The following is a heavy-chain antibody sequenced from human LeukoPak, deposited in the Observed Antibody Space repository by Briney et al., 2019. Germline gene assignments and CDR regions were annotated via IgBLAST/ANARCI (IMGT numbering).Heavy chain of an antibody. V-gene: IGHV3-11*06. CDR1: GFTFSDYY. J-gene: IGHJ4*02. CDR2: ISSSSSST. D-gene: IGHD6-19*01. CDR3: ASSTFLAVAGLPEY. Sequence: GGSLRLSCAASGFTFSDYYMSWIRQAPGKGLEWVSYISSSSSSTDYADSVKGRFTISRDNAKNSLYLQMNSLRAEDTAVYYCASSTFLAVAGLPEYCGQGILVTVSS.